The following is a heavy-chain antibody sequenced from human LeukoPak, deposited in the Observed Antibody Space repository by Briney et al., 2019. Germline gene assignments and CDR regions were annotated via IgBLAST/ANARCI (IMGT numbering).Heavy chain of an antibody. CDR1: GFTFSSYA. CDR3: AKDRDGYTIEYFQH. Sequence: GGSLRLSCAASGFTFSSYAMNWVRQAPGKGLEWVSAISGSGGSTYYADSVTGRFTISRDNSKNTLYLQMNSLRAEDTAVYYCAKDRDGYTIEYFQHWGQGTLVTVSS. CDR2: ISGSGGST. J-gene: IGHJ1*01. D-gene: IGHD5-24*01. V-gene: IGHV3-23*01.